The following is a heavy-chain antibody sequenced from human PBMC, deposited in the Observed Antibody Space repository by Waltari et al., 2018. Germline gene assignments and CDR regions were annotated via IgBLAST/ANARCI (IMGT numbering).Heavy chain of an antibody. CDR1: GYTFTSSG. Sequence: QVQLVQSGAEVKKPGASVKVSCKASGYTFTSSGISWVRQAPGQGLEWMGWISAYNGNTNYAQKLQGRVTMTTDTSTSTAYMELRSLRSDDTAVYYCARDDNFGGTSGSLFDYWGQGTLVTVSS. V-gene: IGHV1-18*01. CDR2: ISAYNGNT. J-gene: IGHJ4*02. D-gene: IGHD3-16*01. CDR3: ARDDNFGGTSGSLFDY.